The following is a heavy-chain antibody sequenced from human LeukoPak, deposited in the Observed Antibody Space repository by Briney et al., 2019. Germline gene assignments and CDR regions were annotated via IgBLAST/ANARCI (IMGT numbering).Heavy chain of an antibody. CDR3: ARDLDGSGPGFEATLDV. J-gene: IGHJ6*04. D-gene: IGHD6-25*01. V-gene: IGHV3-48*01. Sequence: GGSLRLSCAASGFTFSSYSMNWVRQAPGKGLEWVSYISSSSSTIYYADSVKGRFTISRDNSKNTLYLQMNSLRAEDTAVYYCARDLDGSGPGFEATLDVWGKGTTVTVSS. CDR2: ISSSSSTI. CDR1: GFTFSSYS.